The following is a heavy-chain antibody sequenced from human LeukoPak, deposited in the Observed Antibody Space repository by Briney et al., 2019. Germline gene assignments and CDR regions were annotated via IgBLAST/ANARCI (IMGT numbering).Heavy chain of an antibody. V-gene: IGHV4-59*01. CDR3: AGRSARYFDS. D-gene: IGHD1-26*01. Sequence: LETLTLTCTVSGDSFDSYYWIWTRQPPGEGLQWIGHVFYSGPTNYDASLKSRVAISVDRSKNQFSLKLTSVSAADTAVYYCAGRSARYFDSWGQGTPVTVSS. CDR2: VFYSGPT. J-gene: IGHJ4*02. CDR1: GDSFDSYY.